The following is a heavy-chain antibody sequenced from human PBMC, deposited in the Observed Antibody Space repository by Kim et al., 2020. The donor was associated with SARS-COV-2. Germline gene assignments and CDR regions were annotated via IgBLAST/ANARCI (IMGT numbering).Heavy chain of an antibody. V-gene: IGHV4-59*08. CDR3: ARHVTPYGTVLRYFDWLGQWAFDI. D-gene: IGHD3-9*01. CDR1: GGSISSYY. J-gene: IGHJ3*02. Sequence: SETLSLTCTVSGGSISSYYWSWIRQLTGKGLEWIGHIYYSGSTNYNPSLKSRVTISVDTSKNQFSLKLSAVTAADTAVYYCARHVTPYGTVLRYFDWLGQWAFDIWGQGTMVTVSS. CDR2: IYYSGST.